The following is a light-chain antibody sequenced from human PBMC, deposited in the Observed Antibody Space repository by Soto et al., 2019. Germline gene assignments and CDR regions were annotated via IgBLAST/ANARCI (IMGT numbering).Light chain of an antibody. J-gene: IGKJ2*01. CDR2: AAS. V-gene: IGKV1-9*01. Sequence: DIQLTQSPSFLSASVGDRVTITCRASQGISSYLAWYQQKPGKAPKLLIYAASTLQSGVPSRFSGSGSVTEFTLTISSLQPEDFATYYCQQFETFGQGTKLEIK. CDR1: QGISSY. CDR3: QQFET.